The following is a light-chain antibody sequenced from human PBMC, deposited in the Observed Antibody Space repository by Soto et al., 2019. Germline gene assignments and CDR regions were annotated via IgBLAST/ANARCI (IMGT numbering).Light chain of an antibody. CDR3: QQYDGPPPYT. CDR1: QDIKDF. J-gene: IGKJ2*01. CDR2: DAS. V-gene: IGKV1-33*01. Sequence: DIQMTQSPSSLSASVGDRVTITCQASQDIKDFLNWYQQKPGKAPKLLIYDASNLEPGVPSRFRVRGSGTDFTFTIANLQPEDIATYYCQQYDGPPPYTFGQGTKLEIK.